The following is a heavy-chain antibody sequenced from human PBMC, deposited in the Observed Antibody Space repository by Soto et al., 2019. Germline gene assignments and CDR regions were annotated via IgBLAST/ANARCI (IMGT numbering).Heavy chain of an antibody. Sequence: QVQLQESGPGLVKPSQTLSLTCTVSGGSISRGDYYWSWFRQPPGKGLEWIGNIFHSGNTYYNPSLKSRVTISVDTSKNQFSLKLSSVTAADTAVYYCARERPDGARLDPWGQGTLVTVSS. CDR3: ARERPDGARLDP. CDR2: IFHSGNT. J-gene: IGHJ5*02. CDR1: GGSISRGDYY. V-gene: IGHV4-30-4*01. D-gene: IGHD6-6*01.